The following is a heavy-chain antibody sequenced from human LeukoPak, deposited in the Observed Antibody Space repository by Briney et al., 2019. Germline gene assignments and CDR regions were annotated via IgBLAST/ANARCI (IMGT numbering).Heavy chain of an antibody. V-gene: IGHV1-2*02. D-gene: IGHD3-3*01. CDR1: GYTFTGYY. CDR3: ARADLYYDFWSGYFRPFDY. CDR2: INPNSGGT. J-gene: IGHJ4*02. Sequence: ASVKVSCKASGYTFTGYYMHWVRQAPGQGLEWMGWINPNSGGTNYAQKFQGRVTMTRDTSISTAYMELSRLRSDDTAVYYCARADLYYDFWSGYFRPFDYWGQGTLVTVSS.